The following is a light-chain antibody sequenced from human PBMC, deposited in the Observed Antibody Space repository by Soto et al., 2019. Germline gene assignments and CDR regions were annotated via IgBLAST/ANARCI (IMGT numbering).Light chain of an antibody. J-gene: IGKJ4*01. V-gene: IGKV3-20*01. Sequence: EIVLTQSPGTLSLSPGEIATLSCRASQSISSSYLAWYQQKPGQAPRLLIYGASSRATGIPDRFSGSGSGTDFTRTISRLEPEDFAVYYCQEYGSSPRVDGGTKVEIK. CDR2: GAS. CDR1: QSISSSY. CDR3: QEYGSSPR.